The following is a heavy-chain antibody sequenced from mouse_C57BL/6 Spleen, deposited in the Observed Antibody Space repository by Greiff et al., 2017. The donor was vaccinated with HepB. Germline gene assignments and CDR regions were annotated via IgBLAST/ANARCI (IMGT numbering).Heavy chain of an antibody. CDR1: GYAFSSSW. CDR3: ARRWDYDYDGVFDY. CDR2: IYPGDGDT. J-gene: IGHJ2*01. D-gene: IGHD2-4*01. Sequence: QVQLKESGPELVKPGASVKISCKASGYAFSSSWMNWVKQRPGKGLEWIGRIYPGDGDTNYNGKFKGKATLTADKSSSTAYMQLSSLTSEDSAVYFCARRWDYDYDGVFDYWGQGTTLTVSS. V-gene: IGHV1-82*01.